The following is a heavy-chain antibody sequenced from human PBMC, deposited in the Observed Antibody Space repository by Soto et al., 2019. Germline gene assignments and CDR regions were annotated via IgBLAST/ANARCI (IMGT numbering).Heavy chain of an antibody. J-gene: IGHJ4*02. CDR1: GFTFSSYA. Sequence: GGSLRLSCAASGFTFSSYAMSCVRQAPGKGLEWVSAISGSGGSTYYADSVKGRFTISRDNSKNTLYLQMNSLRAEDTAVYYCAKCLYYGSGSYLVSDYWGQGTLVTVSS. V-gene: IGHV3-23*01. CDR2: ISGSGGST. D-gene: IGHD3-10*01. CDR3: AKCLYYGSGSYLVSDY.